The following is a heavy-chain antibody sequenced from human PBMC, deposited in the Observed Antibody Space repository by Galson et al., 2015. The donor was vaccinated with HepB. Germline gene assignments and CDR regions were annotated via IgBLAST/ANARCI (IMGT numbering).Heavy chain of an antibody. Sequence: QAPGKGLAWVAVIWYDGSNKYYADSVKGRFTISRDNSKNTLYLQMNSLRAEDTAVYYCARDRISNSRVGWYYYYGMDVWGQGTTVTVSS. V-gene: IGHV3-33*01. CDR2: IWYDGSNK. CDR3: ARDRISNSRVGWYYYYGMDV. D-gene: IGHD4-11*01. J-gene: IGHJ6*02.